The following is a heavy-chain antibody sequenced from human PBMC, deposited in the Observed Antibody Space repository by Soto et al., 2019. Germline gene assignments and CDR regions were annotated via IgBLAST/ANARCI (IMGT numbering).Heavy chain of an antibody. CDR2: ILYSGST. CDR1: GGSISSGDFY. CDR3: ARVPIMRGVSDV. V-gene: IGHV4-30-4*01. J-gene: IGHJ3*01. Sequence: QVQLQESGPGLGKPSQTVSLTCTVSGGSISSGDFYWSWVRQPPEKGLEWIAYILYSGSTNYNPSLRSRVTISIDTSKNQFSLNLSSVTAADTAVYFCARVPIMRGVSDVWGQGTMFTVSS. D-gene: IGHD2-8*01.